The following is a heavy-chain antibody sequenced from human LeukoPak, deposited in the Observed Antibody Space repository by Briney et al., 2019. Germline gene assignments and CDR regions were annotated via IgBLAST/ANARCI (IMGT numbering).Heavy chain of an antibody. J-gene: IGHJ4*02. V-gene: IGHV4-39*01. CDR1: GGSVSSSTYY. D-gene: IGHD6-13*01. CDR2: IYHSGSN. Sequence: PSETLSLTCAVSGGSVSSSTYYWGWIRQPPGKGLEWIGSIYHSGSNYYNPSLKSRVTISVDTSKNQFSLKLTSVTAADTAVYYCARHSLGSSWYTPQFFEYWGQGTPVTVSS. CDR3: ARHSLGSSWYTPQFFEY.